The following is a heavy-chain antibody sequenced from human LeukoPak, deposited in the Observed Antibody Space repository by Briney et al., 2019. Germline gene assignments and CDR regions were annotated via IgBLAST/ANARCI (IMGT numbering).Heavy chain of an antibody. CDR3: ASARRLGAAAGTGPLDY. CDR2: ISAYNGNT. V-gene: IGHV1-18*04. J-gene: IGHJ4*02. Sequence: ASVTVSCTASGYTFTSYGFSWVRQAPGQGLEWMGWISAYNGNTNYAQKLQGRVTMNTDTSTSTAYTKLRSLRSDDTAVYYCASARRLGAAAGTGPLDYWGQGTLVTVSS. CDR1: GYTFTSYG. D-gene: IGHD6-13*01.